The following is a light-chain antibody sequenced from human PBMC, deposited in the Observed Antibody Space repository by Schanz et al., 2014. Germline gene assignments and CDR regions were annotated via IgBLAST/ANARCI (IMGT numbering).Light chain of an antibody. Sequence: QSALTQPASVSGSPGQSITISCTGTSSDVGRYNFVSWYQQHPDKAPKLMIYDVSNRPSGVSNRFSGSKSGFTASLTISGLQTEDEAEYYCSSHSLTSILVFGGGTKLTVL. CDR2: DVS. V-gene: IGLV2-14*03. J-gene: IGLJ2*01. CDR1: SSDVGRYNF. CDR3: SSHSLTSILV.